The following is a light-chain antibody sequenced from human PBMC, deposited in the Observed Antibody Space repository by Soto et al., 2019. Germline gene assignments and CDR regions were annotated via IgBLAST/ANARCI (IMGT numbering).Light chain of an antibody. CDR2: GAS. CDR1: QSVSSN. Sequence: EIVMTQSPATLSVSPGERATLSCRASQSVSSNLAWYQQKPVQAPRLLIYGASTRATGIPARFSCSGSGTEFTLTISSLQSEDFAVYYCQQYNNWPKTFGQGTKVDIK. V-gene: IGKV3-15*01. J-gene: IGKJ1*01. CDR3: QQYNNWPKT.